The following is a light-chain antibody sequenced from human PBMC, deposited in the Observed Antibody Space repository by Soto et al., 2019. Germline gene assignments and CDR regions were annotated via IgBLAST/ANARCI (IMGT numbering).Light chain of an antibody. CDR1: SSDVGGYTY. J-gene: IGLJ1*01. Sequence: SVLTQPASVSGSPGQSITISGTGTSSDVGGYTYVSWYQQHPGIAPKLLIYGVTNRPSGVSTRFSGSKSGNTASLTISGLQAEDEADYHCSSYTSASTLLYLFGTGTKVTVL. V-gene: IGLV2-14*01. CDR3: SSYTSASTLLYL. CDR2: GVT.